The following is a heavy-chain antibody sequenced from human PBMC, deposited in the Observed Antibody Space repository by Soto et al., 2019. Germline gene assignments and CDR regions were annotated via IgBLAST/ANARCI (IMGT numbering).Heavy chain of an antibody. Sequence: QVQLVQSGAEVKKPGSSVKVSCKTSGGTLSNYAISWLRQAPGQGPEWMGSIIPIFDTANYAQKFQGRVTLTEDESTSTVYMELSSLRSEDTAVYYCAREGVDSDVVTFFDYWGQGTLVTVSS. V-gene: IGHV1-69*15. CDR2: IIPIFDTA. CDR3: AREGVDSDVVTFFDY. D-gene: IGHD5-18*01. J-gene: IGHJ4*02. CDR1: GGTLSNYA.